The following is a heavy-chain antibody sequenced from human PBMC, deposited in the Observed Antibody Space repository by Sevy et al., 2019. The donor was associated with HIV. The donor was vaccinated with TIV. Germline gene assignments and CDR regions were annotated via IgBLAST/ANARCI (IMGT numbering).Heavy chain of an antibody. V-gene: IGHV3-23*01. Sequence: GGSLRLSCAASGFTFSSFAMSWVRQTPGKGLEWVSDLNGSGGRTYYPDSVKGRFTISRDNSKNTLYLQMNSLRAEDTAVYYCAKDTDSGSYLNDAFDIWGQGTMVTVSS. CDR3: AKDTDSGSYLNDAFDI. J-gene: IGHJ3*02. D-gene: IGHD1-26*01. CDR2: LNGSGGRT. CDR1: GFTFSSFA.